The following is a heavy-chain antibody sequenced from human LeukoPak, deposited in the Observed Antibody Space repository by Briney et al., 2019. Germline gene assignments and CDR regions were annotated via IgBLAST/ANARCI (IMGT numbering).Heavy chain of an antibody. Sequence: GESLKISCKGSGYSFTAYWIGWGRQMPGKGLEWMCIFYPGDSDSRYGPSFEGQVTFSADKSTSTAYLQWSSLKASDTAMYYCARRGSGTYQPLDLWGQGTLVTVSS. CDR1: GYSFTAYW. D-gene: IGHD1-26*01. V-gene: IGHV5-51*01. J-gene: IGHJ5*02. CDR2: FYPGDSDS. CDR3: ARRGSGTYQPLDL.